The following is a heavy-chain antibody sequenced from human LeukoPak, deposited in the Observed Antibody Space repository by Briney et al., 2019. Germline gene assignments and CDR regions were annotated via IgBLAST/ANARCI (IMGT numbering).Heavy chain of an antibody. V-gene: IGHV3-30*18. Sequence: GRSLRLSCAASGFTFSSYGMHWVCQAPGKGLEWVAVISYDGSNKYYADSVKGRFTISRDNSKNTLYLQMNSLRAEDTAVYYCAKSRGVVPAAPLGYWGQGTLVTVSS. CDR3: AKSRGVVPAAPLGY. J-gene: IGHJ4*02. CDR2: ISYDGSNK. CDR1: GFTFSSYG. D-gene: IGHD2-2*01.